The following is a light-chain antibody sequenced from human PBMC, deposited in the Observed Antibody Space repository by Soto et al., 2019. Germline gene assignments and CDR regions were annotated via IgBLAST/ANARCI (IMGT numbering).Light chain of an antibody. J-gene: IGLJ2*01. CDR3: SSYTSSNTYVV. V-gene: IGLV2-14*01. CDR2: DVS. CDR1: SSDVGGHDY. Sequence: QSALTQPASVSGSPGQSITISCTGTSSDVGGHDYVSWYRQDPDKAPQLLISDVSSRPSGVSNRCSGSKSGNTASLTISGLQAEDEADYYCSSYTSSNTYVVFGGGTKVTVL.